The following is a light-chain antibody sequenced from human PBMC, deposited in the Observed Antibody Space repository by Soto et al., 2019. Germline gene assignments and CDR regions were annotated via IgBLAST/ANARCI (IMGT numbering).Light chain of an antibody. CDR1: TSDVGGYNY. CDR2: EVS. CDR3: SSYTSRSTLVV. Sequence: QSALTQPASVSGSPGQSITLSCTGTTSDVGGYNYVSWYQQHPGKAPKLMIYEVSNRPSGVSNRFSGSKSGNTASLTISGLQAEYEADYYCSSYTSRSTLVVFGGGTKLTVL. J-gene: IGLJ2*01. V-gene: IGLV2-14*01.